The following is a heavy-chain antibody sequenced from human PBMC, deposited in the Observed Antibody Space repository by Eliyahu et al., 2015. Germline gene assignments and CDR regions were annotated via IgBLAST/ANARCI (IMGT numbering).Heavy chain of an antibody. CDR1: GGSXSSXNW. CDR2: IYHSGXT. CDR3: ARGVDARGAGGYFDY. Sequence: QVQLQESGPGLVKPSGTLSLTXXVSGGSXSSXNWWSWVGXPPGKGLXWIGEIYHSGXTNYNPSLKSRVTISVDKSKNQFSLKLSSVTAADTAVYYCARGVDARGAGGYFDYWGQGTLVTVSS. V-gene: IGHV4-4*02. J-gene: IGHJ4*02. D-gene: IGHD2-8*01.